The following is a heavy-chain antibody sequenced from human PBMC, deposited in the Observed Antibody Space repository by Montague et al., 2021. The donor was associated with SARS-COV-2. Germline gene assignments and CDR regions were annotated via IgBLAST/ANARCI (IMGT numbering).Heavy chain of an antibody. V-gene: IGHV4-39*01. CDR2: IHYSGST. Sequence: SETLSLTCTVSGGSISSSSYYWGWIRQPPGKGLVWIGSIHYSGSTYYNPSLKSRVTISVDTSKNQFSLKLSSVTAADTAVYYCARRVTGTTVHYYYYGMDVWGQGTTVTVSS. D-gene: IGHD1-20*01. CDR1: GGSISSSSYY. CDR3: ARRVTGTTVHYYYYGMDV. J-gene: IGHJ6*02.